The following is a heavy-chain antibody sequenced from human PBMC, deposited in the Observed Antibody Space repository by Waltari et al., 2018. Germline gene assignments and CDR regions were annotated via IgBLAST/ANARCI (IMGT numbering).Heavy chain of an antibody. CDR3: ARQYSSSRWAPAGY. D-gene: IGHD6-13*01. V-gene: IGHV3-7*03. CDR1: GFPFSSYW. J-gene: IGHJ4*02. Sequence: EVQLVESGGGLVQPGGSLRLSCATSGFPFSSYWMSWVRQAPGKGLGWGANIKQDGSAKYDVESVKGRFTISRDNAKNSVYLQMNSLRAEDTALYYCARQYSSSRWAPAGYWGQGTLVTVSS. CDR2: IKQDGSAK.